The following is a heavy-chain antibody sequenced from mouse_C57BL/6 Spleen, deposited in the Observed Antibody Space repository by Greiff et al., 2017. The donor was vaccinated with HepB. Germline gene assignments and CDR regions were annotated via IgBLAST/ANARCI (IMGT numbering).Heavy chain of an antibody. Sequence: VQRVESGAELVKPGASVKISCKASGYAFSSYWMNWVKQRPGKGLEWIGQIYPGDGDTNYNGKFKGKATLTADKSSSTAYMQLSSLTSEDSAVYFCARWGSIAYWGQGTLVTVSA. CDR2: IYPGDGDT. V-gene: IGHV1-80*01. J-gene: IGHJ3*01. CDR3: ARWGSIAY. CDR1: GYAFSSYW.